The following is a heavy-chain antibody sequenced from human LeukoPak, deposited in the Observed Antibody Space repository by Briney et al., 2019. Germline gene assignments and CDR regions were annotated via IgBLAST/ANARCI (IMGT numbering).Heavy chain of an antibody. CDR1: GYTFTGYY. D-gene: IGHD6-6*01. CDR2: INPNSGGT. J-gene: IGHJ4*02. Sequence: RASVKVSCKASGYTFTGYYMHWVRQAPGQGLEWMGWINPNSGGTNYAQKFQGRVTMTRDTSISTAYMELSRLRSDDTAVYYCAREEFVSSSPLLDYWGQGTLVTVSS. V-gene: IGHV1-2*02. CDR3: AREEFVSSSPLLDY.